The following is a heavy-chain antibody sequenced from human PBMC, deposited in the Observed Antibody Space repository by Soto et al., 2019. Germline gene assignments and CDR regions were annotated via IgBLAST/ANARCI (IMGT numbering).Heavy chain of an antibody. J-gene: IGHJ6*02. CDR1: AYTFTTYG. D-gene: IGHD1-26*01. Sequence: QVQLVQSGPEVKKPGASVRVSCKASAYTFTTYGISWVRQDPGQGLEWMGWISGYNGQTNYAQKFRGRVTFTTDRSTSTAYMEVRSLRSDDMAMYYCARDGIKEIWVEGLNAMDVWGQGTTVTVSS. CDR2: ISGYNGQT. V-gene: IGHV1-18*03. CDR3: ARDGIKEIWVEGLNAMDV.